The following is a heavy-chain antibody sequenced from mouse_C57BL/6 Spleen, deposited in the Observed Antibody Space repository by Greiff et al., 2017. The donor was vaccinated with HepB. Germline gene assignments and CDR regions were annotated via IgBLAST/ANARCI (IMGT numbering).Heavy chain of an antibody. Sequence: EVMLVESGGGLVKPGGSLKLSCAASGFTFSSYAMSWVRQTPEKRLEWVATISDGGSYTYYPDNVKGRFTISRDNAKNNLYLQMSHLKSEDTAMYYCASYDYDEGFAYWGQGTLVTVSA. CDR3: ASYDYDEGFAY. CDR1: GFTFSSYA. V-gene: IGHV5-4*03. D-gene: IGHD2-4*01. CDR2: ISDGGSYT. J-gene: IGHJ3*01.